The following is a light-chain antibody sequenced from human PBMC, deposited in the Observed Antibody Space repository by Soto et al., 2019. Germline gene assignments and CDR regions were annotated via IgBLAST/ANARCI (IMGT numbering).Light chain of an antibody. J-gene: IGLJ1*01. CDR1: ALPKQY. CDR3: QSADSSGTYEV. V-gene: IGLV3-25*02. Sequence: SYELTRPPSVSVSPGQTARITCSGDALPKQYAYWYQQKPGQAPVLVIYKDSERPSGIPERFSGSSSGTTVTLTISGVQAEDEADYYCQSADSSGTYEVFGTGTKVTV. CDR2: KDS.